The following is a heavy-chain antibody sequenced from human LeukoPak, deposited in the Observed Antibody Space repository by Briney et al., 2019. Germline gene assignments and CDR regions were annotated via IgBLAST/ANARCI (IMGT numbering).Heavy chain of an antibody. CDR2: ISGSGGST. D-gene: IGHD3-22*01. CDR1: GFTFSSYA. CDR3: AKDPQSYYDSSGYSI. J-gene: IGHJ3*02. V-gene: IGHV3-23*01. Sequence: GGSLRLSCAASGFTFSSYAMSWVRQAPGKGLEWVSAISGSGGSTYYADSVKGRFTISRDNSKNTLYLQMNSLRAADTAVYYCAKDPQSYYDSSGYSIWGQGTMVTVSS.